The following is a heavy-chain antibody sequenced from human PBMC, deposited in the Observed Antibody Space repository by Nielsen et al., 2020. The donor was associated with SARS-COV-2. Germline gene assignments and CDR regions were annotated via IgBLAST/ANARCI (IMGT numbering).Heavy chain of an antibody. CDR3: AKLPAAYGDYVDYYYGMDV. CDR2: IWYDGSNK. J-gene: IGHJ6*02. D-gene: IGHD4-17*01. Sequence: GSLRLSCAASGFTFSSYGMHWVRQAPGKGLEWVAVIWYDGSNKYYADSVKGRFTISRDNSKNTLYLQMNSLRAEDTAVYYCAKLPAAYGDYVDYYYGMDVWGQGTTVTVSS. V-gene: IGHV3-30*02. CDR1: GFTFSSYG.